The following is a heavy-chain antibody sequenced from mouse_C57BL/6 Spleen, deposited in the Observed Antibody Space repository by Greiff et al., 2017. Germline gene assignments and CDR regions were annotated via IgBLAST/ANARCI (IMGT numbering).Heavy chain of an antibody. J-gene: IGHJ3*01. D-gene: IGHD2-1*01. Sequence: EVKLVESGGGLVKPGGSLKLSCAASGFTFSDYGMHWVRQAPEKGLEWVAYISSGSSTIYYADTVKGRFTISRDNAKNTLFLQMTSLRYEATALYYGARPYGNYGAWFAYWGQGTLVTVSA. CDR1: GFTFSDYG. CDR3: ARPYGNYGAWFAY. CDR2: ISSGSSTI. V-gene: IGHV5-17*01.